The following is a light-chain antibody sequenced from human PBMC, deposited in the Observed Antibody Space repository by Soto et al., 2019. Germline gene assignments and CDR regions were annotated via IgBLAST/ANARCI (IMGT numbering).Light chain of an antibody. V-gene: IGKV1-5*03. Sequence: DIQMTQSPSTLSASVGDRVIITCRASQSISSWLAWYQQKPGKAPKLLIYKASSLQSGVPSRCSGSGSGTEFTLTIYSLQPEDFATYYCQQHISYPGTFGQGTKVE. J-gene: IGKJ1*01. CDR2: KAS. CDR1: QSISSW. CDR3: QQHISYPGT.